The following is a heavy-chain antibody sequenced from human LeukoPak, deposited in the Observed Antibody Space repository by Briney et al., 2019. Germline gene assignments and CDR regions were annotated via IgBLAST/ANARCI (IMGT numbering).Heavy chain of an antibody. V-gene: IGHV1-69*13. CDR3: ASGALSELGELSSTPFDY. J-gene: IGHJ4*02. Sequence: SVKVSCKACGYTFTSYGISWVRQAPGKGLDWMGGIIYIFGTANYAQKFQGRVTITADESTSTAYMELSSLRSEDTAVYYCASGALSELGELSSTPFDYWGQGTLVTVSS. CDR1: GYTFTSYG. CDR2: IIYIFGTA. D-gene: IGHD3-16*02.